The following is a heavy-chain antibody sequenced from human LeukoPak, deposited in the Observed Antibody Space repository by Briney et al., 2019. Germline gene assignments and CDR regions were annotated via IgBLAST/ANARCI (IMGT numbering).Heavy chain of an antibody. D-gene: IGHD4-17*01. V-gene: IGHV3-23*01. Sequence: GGSLRLSCAASGFTFSSYAMSWVRQAPGKGLEWVSAISGSGGSTYYADSVKGRFTISRDNSKNTLYLQMNSLRAEDTAVYYCAKDRGLTVTTGSYFDYWGQGTLVTVSS. CDR3: AKDRGLTVTTGSYFDY. CDR1: GFTFSSYA. CDR2: ISGSGGST. J-gene: IGHJ4*02.